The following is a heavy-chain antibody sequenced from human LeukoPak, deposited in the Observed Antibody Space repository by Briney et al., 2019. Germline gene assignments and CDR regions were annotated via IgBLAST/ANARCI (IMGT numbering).Heavy chain of an antibody. D-gene: IGHD3-10*01. CDR2: IYYSGST. Sequence: SETLSLTCTVSGGSISSYYWSWIRQPPGKGLEWIGYIYYSGSTNYNPSLKSRVTISVDTSKNQFSLKLSSVTAADTAVYYCARRKWFGPFDYWGQGTLVTVSS. J-gene: IGHJ4*02. CDR3: ARRKWFGPFDY. CDR1: GGSISSYY. V-gene: IGHV4-59*08.